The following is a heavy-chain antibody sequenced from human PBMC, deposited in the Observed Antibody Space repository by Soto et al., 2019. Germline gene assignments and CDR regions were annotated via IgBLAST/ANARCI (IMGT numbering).Heavy chain of an antibody. D-gene: IGHD3-10*01. CDR2: INSNGSST. J-gene: IGHJ6*02. V-gene: IGHV3-23*01. Sequence: GGSLRLSCAASGFTFSSYAMSWVRQAPGKGLEWVSAINSNGSSTNYADSVKGRFTISRDNAKNTLFLQMNSLGTEDTAVYYCARDETQTFRSFVHYYGVDVWGQGTTVTVSS. CDR1: GFTFSSYA. CDR3: ARDETQTFRSFVHYYGVDV.